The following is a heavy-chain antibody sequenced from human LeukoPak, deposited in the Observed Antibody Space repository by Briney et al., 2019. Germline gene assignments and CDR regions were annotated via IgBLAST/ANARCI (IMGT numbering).Heavy chain of an antibody. CDR2: INPDGRDT. CDR1: GFTLNRCW. J-gene: IGHJ1*01. CDR3: TSWGDTTAEYFQR. V-gene: IGHV3-7*01. D-gene: IGHD2-21*02. Sequence: GGSLRLSCVVSGFTLNRCWMNWVRQAPGKGLEWVAHINPDGRDTYYVDSVKGRFTISRDNAQNSMYLQMNSLRVEDTAVYYCTSWGDTTAEYFQRWGQGTLVTVSS.